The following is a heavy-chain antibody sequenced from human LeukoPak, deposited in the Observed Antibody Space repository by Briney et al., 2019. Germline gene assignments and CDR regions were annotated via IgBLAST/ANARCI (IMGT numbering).Heavy chain of an antibody. V-gene: IGHV4-4*02. CDR3: ASEGGRGTMVRGVINS. CDR2: IYYSGST. J-gene: IGHJ4*02. Sequence: PSETLSLTCAVSGGSISSSNWWSWVRQPPGKGLEWIGSIYYSGSTYYNPSLKSRVTISVDTSKNQFSLKLSSVTAADTAVYYCASEGGRGTMVRGVINSWGQGTLVTVSS. D-gene: IGHD3-10*01. CDR1: GGSISSSNW.